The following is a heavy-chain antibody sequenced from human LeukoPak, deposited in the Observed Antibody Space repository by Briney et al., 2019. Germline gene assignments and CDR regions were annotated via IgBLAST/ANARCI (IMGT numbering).Heavy chain of an antibody. CDR3: VRDASRRIGMDV. CDR1: GFSFNSYT. V-gene: IGHV3-21*01. D-gene: IGHD2/OR15-2a*01. CDR2: ISPVSSYT. Sequence: GSLRLSCLASGFSFNSYTMNWVREAPGKGLEWVSTISPVSSYTWYAESVKGRFTISRDNPKTSLYLQMDSLRAEDTAVYYCVRDASRRIGMDVWGQGTTVTVSS. J-gene: IGHJ6*02.